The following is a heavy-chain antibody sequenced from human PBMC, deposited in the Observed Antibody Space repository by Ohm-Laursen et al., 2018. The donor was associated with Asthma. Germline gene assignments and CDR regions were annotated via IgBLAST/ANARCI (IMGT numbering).Heavy chain of an antibody. CDR1: GDSISSGNNY. Sequence: TLSLTCTVSGDSISSGNNYWSWIRQHPAKGLEWIGYIYYSGNTYSNPSLRSRVAISVDTSTNQFSLNLTSVTAADTAVYYCARGSFYYESTGYYFFDRWGQGALVTVSS. CDR3: ARGSFYYESTGYYFFDR. CDR2: IYYSGNT. J-gene: IGHJ4*02. D-gene: IGHD3-22*01. V-gene: IGHV4-31*03.